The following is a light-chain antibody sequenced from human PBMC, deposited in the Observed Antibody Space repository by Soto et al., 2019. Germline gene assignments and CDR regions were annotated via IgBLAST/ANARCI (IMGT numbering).Light chain of an antibody. CDR1: SSNIGSNT. CDR2: SNN. V-gene: IGLV1-44*01. J-gene: IGLJ1*01. CDR3: AAWDDSLNGPRYV. Sequence: QSVLTQPPSASGTPGQRVTISCYGSSSNIGSNTVNWYQQLPGTAPKLLIYSNNQRPSGVPDRFSGSKSGTSASLAISGLQSEDEADYYCAAWDDSLNGPRYVFGTGTKVTVL.